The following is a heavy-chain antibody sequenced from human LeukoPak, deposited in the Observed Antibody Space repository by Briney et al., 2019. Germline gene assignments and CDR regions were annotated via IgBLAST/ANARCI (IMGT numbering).Heavy chain of an antibody. J-gene: IGHJ4*02. CDR1: VVTLSRHA. CDR3: ANQGSTTSWLYFDY. V-gene: IGHV3-23*01. Sequence: GGCLRLSYAVSVVTLSRHAVSCVSGAPRKGGEWGSTSGGSDGRTYYADSVKGRCTITRDNSKNTLYLQMNSLRPEDTAVDYCANQGSTTSWLYFDYWGQGTLVTVSS. D-gene: IGHD2-2*01. CDR2: SGGSDGRT.